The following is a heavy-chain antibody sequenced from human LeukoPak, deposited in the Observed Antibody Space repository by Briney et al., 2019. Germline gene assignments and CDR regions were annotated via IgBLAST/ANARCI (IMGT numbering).Heavy chain of an antibody. D-gene: IGHD3-10*01. Sequence: SETLSLTCTVSGGSISSSSYYWGWIRQPPGKGLEWIGSIYHSGSTYYNPSLKSRVTISVDTSKNQFSLKLSSVTAADTAVYYCARDLRGNFDYWGQGTLVTVSS. CDR2: IYHSGST. J-gene: IGHJ4*02. CDR1: GGSISSSSYY. CDR3: ARDLRGNFDY. V-gene: IGHV4-39*07.